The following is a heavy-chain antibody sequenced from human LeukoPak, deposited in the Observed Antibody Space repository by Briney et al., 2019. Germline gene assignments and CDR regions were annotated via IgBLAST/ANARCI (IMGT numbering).Heavy chain of an antibody. CDR2: IYYTGST. CDR3: ARVGYNWNDKYFDY. Sequence: PSETLSLTRTISGGSVSDYYWSWIRQSPGKGLEWIGYIYYTGSTTYNPSLKSRVTISADTSKNQFSLKLSSVTAADTAVYYCARVGYNWNDKYFDYWGQGTLVTVSS. D-gene: IGHD1-20*01. CDR1: GGSVSDYY. V-gene: IGHV4-59*02. J-gene: IGHJ4*02.